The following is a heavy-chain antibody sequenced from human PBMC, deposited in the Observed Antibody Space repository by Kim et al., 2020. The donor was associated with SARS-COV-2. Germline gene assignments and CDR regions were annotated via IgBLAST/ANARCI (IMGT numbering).Heavy chain of an antibody. CDR3: ARSRAAYGDCDY. D-gene: IGHD4-17*01. J-gene: IGHJ4*02. Sequence: YANPSLTSRVTISVDTSKNQFALKLSSVTAADTAVYYCARSRAAYGDCDYWGQGTLVTVSS. V-gene: IGHV4-39*01.